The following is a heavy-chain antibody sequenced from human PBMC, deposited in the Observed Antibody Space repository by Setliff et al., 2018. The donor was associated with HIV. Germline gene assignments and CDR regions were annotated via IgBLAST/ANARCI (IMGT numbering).Heavy chain of an antibody. CDR3: AALSLRTNSVYGIVSTRFDP. CDR1: GFVFSDFW. D-gene: IGHD2-8*01. V-gene: IGHV3-7*03. CDR2: INEDGNKK. J-gene: IGHJ5*02. Sequence: GESLKISCAASGFVFSDFWMSWARQAPGKGLEWVANINEDGNKKYYVGSVKGRFTISRDNAKNSLYLQMNSLRADDTAVYYCAALSLRTNSVYGIVSTRFDPWGQGTLVTVSS.